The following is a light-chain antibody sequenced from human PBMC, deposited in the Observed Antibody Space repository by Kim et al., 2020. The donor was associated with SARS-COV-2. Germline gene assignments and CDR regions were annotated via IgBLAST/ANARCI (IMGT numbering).Light chain of an antibody. J-gene: IGKJ1*01. CDR3: LQHNSYPWT. CDR1: QGIRND. CDR2: AAS. Sequence: ASVGDRVTITCRAGQGIRNDLVWYQQKPGKAPKRLIYAASSLQSGVPSRFSGSGPGTEFTLTISSLQTEDFATYYCLQHNSYPWTFGQGTKVEIK. V-gene: IGKV1-17*01.